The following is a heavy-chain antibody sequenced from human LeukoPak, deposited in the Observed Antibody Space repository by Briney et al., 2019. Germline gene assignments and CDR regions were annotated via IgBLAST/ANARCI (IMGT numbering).Heavy chain of an antibody. CDR2: ISWNSGTM. CDR3: AKDTKGYIGGSGSYYDY. CDR1: GFTFDDYA. J-gene: IGHJ4*02. Sequence: PGGSLGLSCTASGFTFDDYAMHWVRQAPGKGLEWVSGISWNSGTMDYADSVKGRFTISRDNAKNSLFLQMNSLRAEDMALYYCAKDTKGYIGGSGSYYDYWGQGTLVTVSS. D-gene: IGHD3-10*01. V-gene: IGHV3-9*03.